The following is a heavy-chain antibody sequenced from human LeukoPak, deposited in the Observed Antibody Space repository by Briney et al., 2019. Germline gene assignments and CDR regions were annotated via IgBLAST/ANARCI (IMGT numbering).Heavy chain of an antibody. Sequence: GESLKISCKGSGYRFTRYWIGWVRPMPGKGLEWMGNIYPGDSDTRYSPSFQGQVNLSPDKSISTAYLQWSSLNTSDTAIYYCARYSDHYYFDYWGQGTLVTVSS. J-gene: IGHJ4*02. CDR2: IYPGDSDT. CDR1: GYRFTRYW. V-gene: IGHV5-51*01. CDR3: ARYSDHYYFDY. D-gene: IGHD4-17*01.